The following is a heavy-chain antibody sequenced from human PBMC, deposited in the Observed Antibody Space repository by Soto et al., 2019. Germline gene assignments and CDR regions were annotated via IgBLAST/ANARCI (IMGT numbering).Heavy chain of an antibody. CDR3: ARELGDHISGAWHLDL. CDR1: GVTFSTYD. Sequence: EVQLVESGGGLVQPGGSLRLSCAASGVTFSTYDMHWVRQSTGKGLEWVSAIGTGGDTYYSDSVKGRFTISRENAKNSLYLQMSSLRAEDTAVYFCARELGDHISGAWHLDLWGRGTLVTVSS. V-gene: IGHV3-13*01. CDR2: IGTGGDT. D-gene: IGHD2-21*02. J-gene: IGHJ2*01.